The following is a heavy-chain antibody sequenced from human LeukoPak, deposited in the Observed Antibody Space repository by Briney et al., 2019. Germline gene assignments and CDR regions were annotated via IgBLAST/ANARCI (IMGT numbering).Heavy chain of an antibody. Sequence: PGGSLRLSCAASGFTFLNYWMTWVRQAPGKGLEWVANIKQDGSEKYYVDSVKGRFTISRDNSKNTLYLQMNSLRTEDTAVYYCARRMAANAFDIWGQGTMVTVSS. V-gene: IGHV3-7*02. CDR2: IKQDGSEK. CDR1: GFTFLNYW. J-gene: IGHJ3*02. CDR3: ARRMAANAFDI. D-gene: IGHD5-24*01.